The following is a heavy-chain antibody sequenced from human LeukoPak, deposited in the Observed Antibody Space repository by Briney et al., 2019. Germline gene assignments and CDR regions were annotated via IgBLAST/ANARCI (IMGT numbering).Heavy chain of an antibody. CDR2: INPSGGST. J-gene: IGHJ5*02. V-gene: IGHV1-46*01. Sequence: ASVKVSCKASGYTFTGYYMHWVRQAPGQGLEWMGIINPSGGSTSYAQKFQGRVTMTRDMSTSTVYMELSSLRSEDTAVYYCARGVRSCSGGSCYSEDWFDPWGQGTLVTVSS. D-gene: IGHD2-15*01. CDR3: ARGVRSCSGGSCYSEDWFDP. CDR1: GYTFTGYY.